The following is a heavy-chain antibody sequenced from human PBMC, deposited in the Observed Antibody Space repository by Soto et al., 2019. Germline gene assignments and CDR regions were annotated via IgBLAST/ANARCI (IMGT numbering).Heavy chain of an antibody. D-gene: IGHD3-3*01. CDR3: TRGCVLRFLEWLEAKSYYMDV. V-gene: IGHV3-73*01. Sequence: EVQLVESGGGLVQPGGSLKLSCAASGFTFSGSAMHWVRQASGKGLEWVGGIRSKANSDATAYAASVKGRFTSSRDDSRNTGYLQMTSLKSEATAVYYCTRGCVLRFLEWLEAKSYYMDVWGKGTTVTVSS. CDR1: GFTFSGSA. J-gene: IGHJ6*03. CDR2: IRSKANSDAT.